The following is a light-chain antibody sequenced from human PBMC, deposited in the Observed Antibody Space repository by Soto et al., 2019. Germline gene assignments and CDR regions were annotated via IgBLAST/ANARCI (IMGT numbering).Light chain of an antibody. CDR3: HQYYTPQIT. CDR1: QSLLYRSTNNNY. J-gene: IGKJ4*01. V-gene: IGKV4-1*01. CDR2: WAS. Sequence: DIVLTQFPDSLTLSLGETATIKCKSSQSLLYRSTNNNYLAWYQQKPGQSPKVIMYWASTRASGVPDRFSGSGSGTDFTLTIRNLQPEDVAVYYCHQYYTPQITFGGGTK.